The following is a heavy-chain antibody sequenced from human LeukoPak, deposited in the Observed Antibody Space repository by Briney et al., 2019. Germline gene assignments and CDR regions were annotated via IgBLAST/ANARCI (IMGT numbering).Heavy chain of an antibody. J-gene: IGHJ6*02. Sequence: SQTLSLTCTVSGGSVNSGSYFWSWIRQPPGKGLEWIGYIQNSARTNYNPSLESRVTISVDSSKDQFSLRLSSVTAADTAVYYCATDYSNFYGMDVWGQGTTVTVSS. D-gene: IGHD4-11*01. CDR1: GGSVNSGSYF. CDR3: ATDYSNFYGMDV. CDR2: IQNSART. V-gene: IGHV4-61*01.